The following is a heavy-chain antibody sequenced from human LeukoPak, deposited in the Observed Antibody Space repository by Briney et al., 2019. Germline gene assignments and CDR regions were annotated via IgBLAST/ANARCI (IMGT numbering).Heavy chain of an antibody. J-gene: IGHJ4*02. V-gene: IGHV4-59*01. D-gene: IGHD2-15*01. CDR3: AATGVASNYYFDY. CDR1: GGSIISYF. CDR2: IYYSGST. Sequence: SETLPLTCTVSGGSIISYFWSWIRQPPGKGLEWIGYIYYSGSTNYNPSLKSRVTISVDTSKNQFSLKLSSVTAADTAVYYCAATGVASNYYFDYWGPGTLVTVSS.